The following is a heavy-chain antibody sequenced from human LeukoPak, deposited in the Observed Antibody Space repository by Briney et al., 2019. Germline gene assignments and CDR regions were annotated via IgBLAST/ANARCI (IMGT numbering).Heavy chain of an antibody. D-gene: IGHD3-16*02. CDR1: GFTFSSYT. V-gene: IGHV3-23*01. Sequence: QPGGSLRLSCAASGFTFSSYTMNWVRQAPGKGLEWVSAISGSGGSTYYADSVKGRFTISRDNSKNTLYLQMNSLRAEDTAVYYCAKGGVWGSYRDYYFDYWGQGTLVTVSS. J-gene: IGHJ4*02. CDR3: AKGGVWGSYRDYYFDY. CDR2: ISGSGGST.